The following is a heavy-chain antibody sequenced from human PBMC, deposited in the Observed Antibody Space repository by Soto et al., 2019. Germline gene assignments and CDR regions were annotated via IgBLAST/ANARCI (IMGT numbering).Heavy chain of an antibody. V-gene: IGHV3-74*01. CDR1: GFTFSSYW. Sequence: EVQLVESGGGLVQPGESLRLYCAPSGFTFSSYWMHWVRQAPGKGLVWVSRINSDGSSTSYAGSVKGRFTISRDNAKNTLYLQMSSLRAEDTAVYYCVRTSLVVAAATREDYWGQGTLVTVSS. CDR2: INSDGSST. D-gene: IGHD2-15*01. CDR3: VRTSLVVAAATREDY. J-gene: IGHJ4*02.